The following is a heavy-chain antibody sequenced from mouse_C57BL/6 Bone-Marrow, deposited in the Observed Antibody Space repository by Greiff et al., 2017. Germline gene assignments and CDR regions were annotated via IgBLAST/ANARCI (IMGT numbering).Heavy chain of an antibody. Sequence: QVQLKESGAELVKPGASVKLSCKASGYTFTEYTIHWVKQRSGQGLEWIGWFYPGSGSIKYNEKFKDKATLTADKSSSTVYMELSRLTSEDSAVYFCARHKGHYGSSPYYAMDDWGQGTSVTVSS. CDR3: ARHKGHYGSSPYYAMDD. CDR1: GYTFTEYT. D-gene: IGHD1-1*01. V-gene: IGHV1-62-2*01. J-gene: IGHJ4*01. CDR2: FYPGSGSI.